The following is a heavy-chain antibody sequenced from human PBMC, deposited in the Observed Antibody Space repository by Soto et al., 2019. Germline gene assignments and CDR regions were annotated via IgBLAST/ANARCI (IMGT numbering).Heavy chain of an antibody. J-gene: IGHJ4*02. D-gene: IGHD3-22*01. CDR3: ARVPNSSGYHFDY. Sequence: PGGSLRLSCAASGFTFSIYSMNWVRQAPGKGLEWVSYIMPGSSHIFYADSVKGRFTISRDNAKNSLYLQMNSLRAEDTAVYYCARVPNSSGYHFDYWGQGTLVTVSS. V-gene: IGHV3-48*01. CDR2: IMPGSSHI. CDR1: GFTFSIYS.